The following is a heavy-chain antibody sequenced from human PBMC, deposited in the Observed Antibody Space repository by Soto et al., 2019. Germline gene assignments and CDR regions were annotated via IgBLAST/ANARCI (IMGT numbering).Heavy chain of an antibody. CDR1: GGSVSSCSYY. D-gene: IGHD3-10*01. J-gene: IGHJ6*02. CDR2: IYYSGNT. Sequence: PSETLSLTCTVSGGSVSSCSYYWGWIRQPPGKGLEWIGSIYYSGNTYYNPSLKSRVTISIDTSKNQFSLKLSSVTAADTAMYYCARQFPDYNSGSYGYGMDGWGQGTTVTVS. V-gene: IGHV4-39*01. CDR3: ARQFPDYNSGSYGYGMDG.